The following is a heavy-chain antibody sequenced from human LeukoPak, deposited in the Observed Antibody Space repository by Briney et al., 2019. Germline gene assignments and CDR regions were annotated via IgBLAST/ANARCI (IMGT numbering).Heavy chain of an antibody. J-gene: IGHJ5*02. D-gene: IGHD2-2*01. CDR3: ARSPVVVQLLGFDP. V-gene: IGHV4-31*03. CDR2: IYYSGCT. Sequence: TPSETLSLTCTVSGGSISSGGYYWSWLRQHPGKGLEWIGYIYYSGCTYYNPSLKSRVTISVDTSKNQFSLKLSSVTAADTAVYYCARSPVVVQLLGFDPWGQGTLVTVSS. CDR1: GGSISSGGYY.